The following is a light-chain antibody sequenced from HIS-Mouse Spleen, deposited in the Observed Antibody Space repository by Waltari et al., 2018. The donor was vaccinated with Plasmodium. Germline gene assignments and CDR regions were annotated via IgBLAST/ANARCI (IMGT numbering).Light chain of an antibody. Sequence: DIQMTQSPSTLSASVGDRVTITCRASQSISSGLAWYQQKPGKAPKLLIYNASSLESGVPSRFSGSGSGTEFTLTISSLQPDDFATYYCQQYNSYQFGQGTKVEIK. V-gene: IGKV1-5*03. CDR2: NAS. J-gene: IGKJ1*01. CDR3: QQYNSYQ. CDR1: QSISSG.